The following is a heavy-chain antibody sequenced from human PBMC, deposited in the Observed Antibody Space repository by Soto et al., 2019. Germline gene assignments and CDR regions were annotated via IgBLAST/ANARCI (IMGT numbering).Heavy chain of an antibody. V-gene: IGHV3-23*01. Sequence: EVQLLDSGGGLVQPGGSLRLSGAASVFTFSNYAMSWVRQAPGKGLEWVSTISGNGGSTYYADSVKGRFTISRDNSKNMLFLQINSLRDDDSAVYYCAKRPASIITFDYWGQGTPVTVSS. CDR3: AKRPASIITFDY. D-gene: IGHD2-2*01. CDR1: VFTFSNYA. CDR2: ISGNGGST. J-gene: IGHJ4*02.